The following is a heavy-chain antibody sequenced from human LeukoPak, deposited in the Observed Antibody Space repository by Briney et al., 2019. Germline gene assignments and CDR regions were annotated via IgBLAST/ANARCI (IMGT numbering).Heavy chain of an antibody. CDR2: IIPNFNIA. J-gene: IGHJ5*02. Sequence: STKAYCKAFGGTLSSYAMTWVRQAPGHGLEWMGRIIPNFNIANYAQKFQGRVTITADKSTSTAYMELSSLRSEDTAVYYCARSRSGYQNWFDPWGQGTLVTVSS. V-gene: IGHV1-69*04. CDR1: GGTLSSYA. D-gene: IGHD3-3*01. CDR3: ARSRSGYQNWFDP.